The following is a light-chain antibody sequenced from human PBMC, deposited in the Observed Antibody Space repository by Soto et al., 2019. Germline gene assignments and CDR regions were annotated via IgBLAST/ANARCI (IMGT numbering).Light chain of an antibody. CDR3: QQHETLIT. V-gene: IGKV3-20*01. CDR1: QSVSSSY. J-gene: IGKJ5*01. Sequence: EIVLTQSPGTLSLSPGERATLYCRASQSVSSSYLAWYQQKPGQAPRLLIYGASSRATGIPDRFSGSGSGTDFTLTISRLEPEDFAVYYCQQHETLITFGQGTRLEIK. CDR2: GAS.